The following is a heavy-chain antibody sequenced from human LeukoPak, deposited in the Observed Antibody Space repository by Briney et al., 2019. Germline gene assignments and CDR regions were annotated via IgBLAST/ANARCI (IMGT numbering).Heavy chain of an antibody. CDR1: GGSFSGYY. CDR2: INHSGST. J-gene: IGHJ4*02. Sequence: SETLYLTCAVYGGSFSGYYWSWIRQPPGKGLEWIGEINHSGSTNYNPSLKSRVTISVDTSKNQFSLKLSSVTAADTAVYYCARMGVGWYSSGSTHSGYFDYWGQGTLVTVSS. CDR3: ARMGVGWYSSGSTHSGYFDY. V-gene: IGHV4-34*01. D-gene: IGHD6-19*01.